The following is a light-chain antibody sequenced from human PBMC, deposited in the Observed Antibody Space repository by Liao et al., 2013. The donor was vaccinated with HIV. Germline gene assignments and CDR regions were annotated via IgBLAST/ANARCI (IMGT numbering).Light chain of an antibody. CDR3: QSADSSGTYWV. CDR2: YDS. CDR1: NIGSKS. V-gene: IGLV3-25*03. J-gene: IGLJ3*02. Sequence: SYELTQTPSVSVAPGKTARITCGGNNIGSKSVQWYQRKPGQAPVLVMYYDSDRPSGIPERFSGSSSGTTVTLTISGVQAEDEADYYCQSADSSGTYWVFGGGTKLTVL.